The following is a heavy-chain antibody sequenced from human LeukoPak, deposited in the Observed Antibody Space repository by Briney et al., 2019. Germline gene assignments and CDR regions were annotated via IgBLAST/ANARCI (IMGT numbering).Heavy chain of an antibody. CDR3: ARGFTLGDYPT. J-gene: IGHJ5*02. Sequence: ASVKVSCKASGYTFTNYGISWVRQAPGQGLEWMGWISTYNGNTNYAQNLQGRVTMTTDTSTSTAYMELRSLRSEDTAVYYCARGFTLGDYPTWGQGTLVTVSS. D-gene: IGHD3-16*01. CDR1: GYTFTNYG. CDR2: ISTYNGNT. V-gene: IGHV1-18*01.